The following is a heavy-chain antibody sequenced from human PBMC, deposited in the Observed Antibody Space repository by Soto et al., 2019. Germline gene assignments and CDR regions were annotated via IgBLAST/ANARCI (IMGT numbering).Heavy chain of an antibody. CDR3: ARSVAGTGGPFDY. CDR1: GYSFTSYW. V-gene: IGHV5-51*01. CDR2: IYPGDSDT. D-gene: IGHD6-19*01. J-gene: IGHJ4*02. Sequence: DSLNLSCTASGYSFTSYWIGWVRQLPGKGLEWMGIIYPGDSDTRYSPSFQGQVTISADKSISTAYLQWSSLKASDTAMYYCARSVAGTGGPFDYWGQGTLVTVSS.